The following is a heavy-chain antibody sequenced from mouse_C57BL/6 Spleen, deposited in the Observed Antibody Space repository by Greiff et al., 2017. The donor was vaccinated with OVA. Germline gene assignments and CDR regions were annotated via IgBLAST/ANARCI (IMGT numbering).Heavy chain of an antibody. CDR3: ARGDIYYGSSPWYFDV. J-gene: IGHJ1*03. CDR2: ISSGSSTI. D-gene: IGHD1-1*01. CDR1: GFTFSDYG. Sequence: EVKLMESGGGLVKPGGSLKLSCAASGFTFSDYGMPWVRQAPERGLEWVAYISSGSSTIYYADTVKGRFTISRDNAKNTLFLQMTSLRSEDTAMYYCARGDIYYGSSPWYFDVWGTGTTVTVSS. V-gene: IGHV5-17*01.